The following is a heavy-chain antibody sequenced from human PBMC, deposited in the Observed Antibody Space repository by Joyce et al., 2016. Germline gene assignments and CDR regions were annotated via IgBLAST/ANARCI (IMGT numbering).Heavy chain of an antibody. D-gene: IGHD3-10*02. Sequence: EVQLVQSGAEVKKPGAALRISCKGSGYSFTSHWISWVRQMPGKGLEWVGRIDPLDSYTDYSPSFEGHVTISVDKTISAAYLQWSSLRASDTAIYYCARHVTDWFDPWGQGTLVTVSS. CDR3: ARHVTDWFDP. CDR2: IDPLDSYT. CDR1: GYSFTSHW. J-gene: IGHJ5*02. V-gene: IGHV5-10-1*03.